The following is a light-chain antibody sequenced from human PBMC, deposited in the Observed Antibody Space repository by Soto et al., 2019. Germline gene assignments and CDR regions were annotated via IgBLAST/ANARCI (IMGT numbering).Light chain of an antibody. CDR2: DAS. J-gene: IGKJ1*01. Sequence: EIVMTQSPVTLSVSPGERATLSCRASQSVRSNLAWYQQKPGQAPRLLMYDASTRATGIPARFSGSGSGTEFTLTISSLQSEDFAVYYCQQYNNWPPWTLGQGTKVDIK. V-gene: IGKV3-15*01. CDR1: QSVRSN. CDR3: QQYNNWPPWT.